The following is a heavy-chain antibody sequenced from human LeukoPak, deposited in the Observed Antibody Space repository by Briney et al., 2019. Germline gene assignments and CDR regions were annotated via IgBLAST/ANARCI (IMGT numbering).Heavy chain of an antibody. CDR2: IYYSGST. D-gene: IGHD3-16*02. J-gene: IGHJ3*02. CDR3: ARHESYDYVWGSYPLNAFDI. Sequence: KTSETLSLTCTVSGGSISSYYWSWIRQPPGKGLEWTGYIYYSGSTNYNPSLKSRVTISVDTSKNQFSLKLSSVTAADTAVYYCARHESYDYVWGSYPLNAFDIWGQGTMVTVSS. CDR1: GGSISSYY. V-gene: IGHV4-59*08.